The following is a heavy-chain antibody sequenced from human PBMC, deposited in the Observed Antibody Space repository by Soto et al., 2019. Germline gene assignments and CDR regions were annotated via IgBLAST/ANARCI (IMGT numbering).Heavy chain of an antibody. D-gene: IGHD6-19*01. CDR1: GYTFTGYY. V-gene: IGHV1-2*02. J-gene: IGHJ4*02. CDR3: ARDRVSSDWYERYYFDY. CDR2: IKPNSGGT. Sequence: VQLVQSGAEVKKPGASVKVSCKASGYTFTGYYIHWVRQAPGQGLEWMGWIKPNSGGTNNAQKFQGRVTMTRDTSISTAYMELSRLRSDDTAVYYCARDRVSSDWYERYYFDYWGQGTLVTVSS.